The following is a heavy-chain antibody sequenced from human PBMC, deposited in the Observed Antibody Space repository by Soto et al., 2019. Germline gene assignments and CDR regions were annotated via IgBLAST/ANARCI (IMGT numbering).Heavy chain of an antibody. V-gene: IGHV1-18*01. D-gene: IGHD3-22*01. J-gene: IGHJ6*02. CDR3: ARPYYDSSGYYGGYYYYYVMDV. Sequence: ASVKVSCKASGYTFTSYGISWVRQAPGQGLEWMGWISAYNGNTNYAQKLQGRVTMTTDTSTSTAYMELRSLRSDDTAVYYCARPYYDSSGYYGGYYYYYVMDVWGQGTTVTV. CDR1: GYTFTSYG. CDR2: ISAYNGNT.